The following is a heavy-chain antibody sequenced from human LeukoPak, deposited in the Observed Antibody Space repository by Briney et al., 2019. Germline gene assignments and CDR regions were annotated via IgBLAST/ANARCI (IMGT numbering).Heavy chain of an antibody. V-gene: IGHV1-18*01. Sequence: GASVKVSCKASGYTFTNYGIVWVRQAPAQGLEWMGWSSIYNGNTDYAQTLRGRVTMTTDTFTSTAYMELRSLRSDDTAVYYCARITYDFWSGYYMPDDPWGQGTLVTVSS. J-gene: IGHJ5*02. D-gene: IGHD3-3*01. CDR3: ARITYDFWSGYYMPDDP. CDR2: SSIYNGNT. CDR1: GYTFTNYG.